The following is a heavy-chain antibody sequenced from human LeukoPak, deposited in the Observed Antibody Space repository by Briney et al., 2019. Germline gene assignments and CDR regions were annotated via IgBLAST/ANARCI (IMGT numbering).Heavy chain of an antibody. D-gene: IGHD6-6*01. CDR3: ARGAISSIAARPYYGMDV. CDR2: IKQDGSEK. V-gene: IGHV3-7*01. CDR1: GFTFSNFW. Sequence: HPGGSLRLSCAASGFTFSNFWMSWVRQAPGKGLEWVANIKQDGSEKYYVDSVKGRFTISRDNAKNSLYLQMNSLRDEDTAVYYCARGAISSIAARPYYGMDVWGQGTTVTVSS. J-gene: IGHJ6*02.